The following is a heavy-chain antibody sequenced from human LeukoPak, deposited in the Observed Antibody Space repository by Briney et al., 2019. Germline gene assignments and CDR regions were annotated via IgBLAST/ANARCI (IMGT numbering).Heavy chain of an antibody. CDR2: INPDGGEE. J-gene: IGHJ4*02. D-gene: IGHD3-16*01. Sequence: QSGGSLRLSCAASGFTFSSYWMHWVRHAPGKGLEWVANINPDGGEERYVDSVKGRFVISRDNAKNSLYLQMNSLRAEDTAVYYCAIWGADQNYWGQGTLVTVSS. CDR3: AIWGADQNY. CDR1: GFTFSSYW. V-gene: IGHV3-7*02.